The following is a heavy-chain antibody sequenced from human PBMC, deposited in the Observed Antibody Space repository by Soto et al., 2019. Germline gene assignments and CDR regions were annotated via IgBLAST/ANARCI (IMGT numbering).Heavy chain of an antibody. V-gene: IGHV1-18*04. Sequence: ASVKVSFKASGYTFTSYGISWVRQAPGQGLEWMGWISAYNGNTNYAQKLQGRVTMTTDTSTSTAYMELRSLRSDDTAVYYCARERDGYPAEIDFDYWGQGTLVTVSS. CDR2: ISAYNGNT. CDR1: GYTFTSYG. J-gene: IGHJ4*02. D-gene: IGHD5-12*01. CDR3: ARERDGYPAEIDFDY.